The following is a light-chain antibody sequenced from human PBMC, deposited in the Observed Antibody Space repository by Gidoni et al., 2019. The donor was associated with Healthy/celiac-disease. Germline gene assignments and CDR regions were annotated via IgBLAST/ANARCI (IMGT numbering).Light chain of an antibody. CDR2: EVS. V-gene: IGLV2-14*01. J-gene: IGLJ2*01. CDR1: SSDVGGYNY. CDR3: SSYTSSSTLV. Sequence: QSALTQPASVSGSPCLPITTPCTGTSSDVGGYNYVSWYQQHPGKAPKLMIYEVSNRPSGVSNRFSGSKSGNTASLTISGLQAEDEADYYCSSYTSSSTLVFGGGTKLTDL.